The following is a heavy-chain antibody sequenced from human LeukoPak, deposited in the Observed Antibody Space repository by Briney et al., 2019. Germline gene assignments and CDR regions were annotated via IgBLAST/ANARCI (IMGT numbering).Heavy chain of an antibody. CDR1: GGSFSGYY. D-gene: IGHD3-10*01. CDR2: INHSGST. V-gene: IGHV4-34*01. J-gene: IGHJ6*03. CDR3: ARNAGRPYYMDI. Sequence: SETLSLTCAVYGGSFSGYYWSWIRQPPGKGLEWIGEINHSGSTNNNPSLKSRVTISVDTSKNQFSLKLSSVTAADTAVYYCARNAGRPYYMDIWGKGTTVTVSS.